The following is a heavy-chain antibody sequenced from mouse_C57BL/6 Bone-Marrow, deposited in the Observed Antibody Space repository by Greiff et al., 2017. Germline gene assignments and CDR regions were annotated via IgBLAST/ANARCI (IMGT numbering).Heavy chain of an antibody. V-gene: IGHV1-81*01. CDR3: ARTLDGYYPPWFAD. Sequence: QVQLQQSGAELARPGASVKLSCKASGYTFTSYGISWVKQRTGQGLEWIGEIYPRSGNTYYNEKFKGKATLTADKSSSTAYMELRSLTSEDSAVYFCARTLDGYYPPWFADWGQGTLVTVSA. CDR2: IYPRSGNT. CDR1: GYTFTSYG. D-gene: IGHD2-3*01. J-gene: IGHJ3*01.